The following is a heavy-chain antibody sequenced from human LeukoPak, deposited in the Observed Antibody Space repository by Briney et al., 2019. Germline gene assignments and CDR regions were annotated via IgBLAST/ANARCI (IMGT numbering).Heavy chain of an antibody. Sequence: GGSLRLSCAASEFTFSNYAMSWVRQAPGKGLEWVSVISGSGGSTNFADSVKGRFTSSRDNSKNTLYLQMHSLRVEDTAVYYCAQGRLGYSYGAFDHWGQGTLVTVSS. D-gene: IGHD5-18*01. CDR2: ISGSGGST. CDR1: EFTFSNYA. CDR3: AQGRLGYSYGAFDH. J-gene: IGHJ4*02. V-gene: IGHV3-23*01.